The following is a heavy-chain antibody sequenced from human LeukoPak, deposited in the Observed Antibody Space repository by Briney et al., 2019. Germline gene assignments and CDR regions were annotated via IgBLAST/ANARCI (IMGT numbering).Heavy chain of an antibody. J-gene: IGHJ4*02. CDR2: IRYDGSNK. CDR1: GFTFSSYG. V-gene: IGHV3-30*02. D-gene: IGHD6-13*01. Sequence: GGSLRLSCAASGFTFSSYGMHWVRQAPGNGLEWVAFIRYDGSNKYYADSVKGRFTISRGNSKNTLYLQMNSLRAEDTAVYYCAKVGHYSSSWDFDYWGQGTLVTVSS. CDR3: AKVGHYSSSWDFDY.